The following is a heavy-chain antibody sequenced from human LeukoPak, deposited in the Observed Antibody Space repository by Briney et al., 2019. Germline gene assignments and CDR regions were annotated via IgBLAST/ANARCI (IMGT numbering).Heavy chain of an antibody. CDR3: ARVYYDSSGYYYFDY. CDR2: IIPIFGTA. V-gene: IGHV1-69*06. D-gene: IGHD3-22*01. Sequence: ASVKVSCKASGGTFSSYAISWARQAPGQGLEWMGGIIPIFGTANYAQKFQGRVTITADKSTSTAYMELRSLRSDDTAVYYCARVYYDSSGYYYFDYWGQGTLVTVSS. J-gene: IGHJ4*02. CDR1: GGTFSSYA.